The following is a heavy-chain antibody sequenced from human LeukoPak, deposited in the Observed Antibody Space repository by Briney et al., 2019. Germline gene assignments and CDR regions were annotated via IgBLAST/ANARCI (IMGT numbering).Heavy chain of an antibody. Sequence: GGSLRLSCAAAGFTFSSYGMHWVRQAPGKGLEWVAVISYDGSNKYCADSVKGRFTISRDNSKNTLYLQMNSLRAEDTAVYYCAKDLSYYYSLTAPYYFDYWGQGTLVTVSS. D-gene: IGHD3-9*01. V-gene: IGHV3-30*18. J-gene: IGHJ4*02. CDR1: GFTFSSYG. CDR2: ISYDGSNK. CDR3: AKDLSYYYSLTAPYYFDY.